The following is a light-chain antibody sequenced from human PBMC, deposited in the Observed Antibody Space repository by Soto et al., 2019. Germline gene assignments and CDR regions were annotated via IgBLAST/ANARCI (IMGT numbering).Light chain of an antibody. CDR3: SSYKGSSTV. J-gene: IGLJ3*02. V-gene: IGLV2-14*03. CDR2: GVS. Sequence: QSALTQPASVSGSPGQSIAISCTGSNDDVGGYKYVSWYQQHPGKAPKLLIFGVSNRPSGVSNRFSGSKSGNTASLAISGLQAEDEADYYCSSYKGSSTVFGGGTKLT. CDR1: NDDVGGYKY.